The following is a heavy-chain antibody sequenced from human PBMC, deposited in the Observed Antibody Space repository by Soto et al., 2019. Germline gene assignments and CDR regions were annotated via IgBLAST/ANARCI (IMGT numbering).Heavy chain of an antibody. D-gene: IGHD4-4*01. Sequence: GGSLRLSCAASGFIFRTYTINWVRQAPGKGLEWLSSISVTGGSTYYADSVRGRFTISRDNAKNSMSLQMNSLRADDTAVYYCARDLETTVGSFDFWGLGTLVTVSS. J-gene: IGHJ4*02. CDR1: GFIFRTYT. V-gene: IGHV3-21*01. CDR2: ISVTGGST. CDR3: ARDLETTVGSFDF.